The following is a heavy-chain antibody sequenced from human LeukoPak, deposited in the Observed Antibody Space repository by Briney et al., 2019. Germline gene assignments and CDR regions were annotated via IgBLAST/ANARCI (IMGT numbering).Heavy chain of an antibody. Sequence: PGGSLRLSCAASGFTFSSYAMSWVRQAPGKGLEWVSAISGSGGSTYYADSVKGRFTISRDNSKNTLYLQMNSLRAEDTAVYYCAKARDSTNYYYYMDVWGKGTTVTVSS. CDR1: GFTFSSYA. D-gene: IGHD2-15*01. CDR3: AKARDSTNYYYYMDV. V-gene: IGHV3-23*01. CDR2: ISGSGGST. J-gene: IGHJ6*03.